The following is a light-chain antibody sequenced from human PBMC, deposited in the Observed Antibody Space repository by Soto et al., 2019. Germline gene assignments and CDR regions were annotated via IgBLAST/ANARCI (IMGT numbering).Light chain of an antibody. Sequence: ALTQPASVSGSPGQSITLSCTGTSSDVGSYNLVSWYQQHPGKAPKLMIYEGSKRPSGVSNRFSGSKSGNTASLTISGLQAEDEADYYCCSYAGRGVFGTGTKVTVL. CDR1: SSDVGSYNL. J-gene: IGLJ1*01. CDR3: CSYAGRGV. CDR2: EGS. V-gene: IGLV2-23*01.